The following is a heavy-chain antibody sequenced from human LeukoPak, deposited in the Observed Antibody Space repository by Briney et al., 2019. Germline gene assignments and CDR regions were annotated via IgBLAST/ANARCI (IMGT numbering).Heavy chain of an antibody. D-gene: IGHD6-6*01. CDR3: AKVHLEQLVPVY. CDR2: ISYDGNNK. V-gene: IGHV3-30-3*01. J-gene: IGHJ4*02. Sequence: GGSLRLSCAASGFTFSSYAMHWVRQAPGKGLEWVSVISYDGNNKYYADSVKGRFTISRDNSKNTLYLQMSSLRAEDTAVYYCAKVHLEQLVPVYWGQGTLVTVSS. CDR1: GFTFSSYA.